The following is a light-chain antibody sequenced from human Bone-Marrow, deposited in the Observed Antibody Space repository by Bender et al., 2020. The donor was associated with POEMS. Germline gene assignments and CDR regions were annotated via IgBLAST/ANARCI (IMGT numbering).Light chain of an antibody. J-gene: IGLJ3*02. CDR2: DVD. Sequence: QSALTQPRSVSGSPGQSVTISCAGTSTDANTYYSVSWYQQHSGRVPQLIIYDVDKRPSGVPDRFSGSKSGDTASLTISGLPAEDDADYYCCSSGGGQFWMFGGGTTVTVL. CDR1: STDANTYYS. V-gene: IGLV2-11*01. CDR3: CSSGGGQFWM.